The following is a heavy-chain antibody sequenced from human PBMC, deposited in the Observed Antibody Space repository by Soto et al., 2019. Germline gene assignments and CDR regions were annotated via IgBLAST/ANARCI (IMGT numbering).Heavy chain of an antibody. CDR1: GYTFTGYY. J-gene: IGHJ5*02. Sequence: QVQLVQSGAEVKKPGASVKVSCKASGYTFTGYYMHWVRQAPGQGLEWMGWINPNSGGTNYAQKFQGRVTRTRDTAISTAYMELSRRRSDDTAVYYCAREGGALFGELIPFDPWGQGTLVTVSS. D-gene: IGHD3-10*02. V-gene: IGHV1-2*02. CDR3: AREGGALFGELIPFDP. CDR2: INPNSGGT.